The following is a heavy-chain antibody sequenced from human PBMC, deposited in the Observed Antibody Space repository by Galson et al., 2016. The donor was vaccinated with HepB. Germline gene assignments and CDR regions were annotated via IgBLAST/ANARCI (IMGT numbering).Heavy chain of an antibody. Sequence: SLRLSCAASGFIFSTYDMHWVRQPTGTGLEWVSGINIAGETYYSGSVKGRFSISRENGKNSFYLQMNSLTAGDTGVYYCVRNYGSGSHLFYGIDVWGQGILVTVSS. D-gene: IGHD3-10*01. J-gene: IGHJ5*02. V-gene: IGHV3-13*01. CDR2: INIAGET. CDR1: GFIFSTYD. CDR3: VRNYGSGSHLFYGIDV.